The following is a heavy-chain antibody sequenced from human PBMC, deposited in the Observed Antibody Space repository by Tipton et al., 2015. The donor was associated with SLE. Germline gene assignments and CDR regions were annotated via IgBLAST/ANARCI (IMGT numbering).Heavy chain of an antibody. CDR1: GFTFDDYA. CDR3: AKDNPGTGTGFDY. CDR2: ISWNSGSI. J-gene: IGHJ4*02. Sequence: SLRLSCAASGFTFDDYAMHWVRQAPGKGLEWVSGISWNSGSIGYADSVKGRFTISRDNAKNSLYLQMNSLRSEDTAVYYCAKDNPGTGTGFDYWGQGTLVTVSS. D-gene: IGHD1-14*01. V-gene: IGHV3-9*01.